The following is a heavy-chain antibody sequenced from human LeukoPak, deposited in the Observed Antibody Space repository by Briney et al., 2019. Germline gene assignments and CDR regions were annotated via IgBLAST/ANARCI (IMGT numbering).Heavy chain of an antibody. CDR3: ARGWGNWDPLDY. J-gene: IGHJ4*02. CDR2: MNPNSGDT. D-gene: IGHD7-27*01. CDR1: GYTFTSYD. V-gene: IGHV1-8*01. Sequence: ASVKVTCKASGYTFTSYDIHWVRQATGQGLEWMGWMNPNSGDTGYAEKFQGRVTMTRNTSIRTAYMELSSLRSDDTAVYYCARGWGNWDPLDYWGQGTLVTVSS.